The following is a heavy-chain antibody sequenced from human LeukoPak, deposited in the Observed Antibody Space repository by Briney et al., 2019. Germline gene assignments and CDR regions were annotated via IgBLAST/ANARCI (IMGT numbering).Heavy chain of an antibody. CDR2: ISGSGGST. D-gene: IGHD4-11*01. J-gene: IGHJ4*02. Sequence: GGSLRLSCAASGFTFLSYAMSWVRQAPGRGLEWVSAISGSGGSTYYADSVKGRFTISIDNSKNTLYLQMNSLRAEDTAVYYCAKDSYSNYVDYFDYWGQGILVTVSS. V-gene: IGHV3-23*01. CDR3: AKDSYSNYVDYFDY. CDR1: GFTFLSYA.